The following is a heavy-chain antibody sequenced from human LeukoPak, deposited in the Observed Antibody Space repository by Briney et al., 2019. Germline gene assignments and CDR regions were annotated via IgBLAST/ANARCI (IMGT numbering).Heavy chain of an antibody. CDR2: ISAYNGNT. D-gene: IGHD3-3*01. Sequence: ASVKVSCKASGYTFTSYGISWVRQAPGQGLEWMGWISAYNGNTNYVQKLQGRVTMTTDRSTSTAYMEVRGLRSDDTAVYYCARRLEWLFGYYDGMDVWGQGTTVTVSS. CDR1: GYTFTSYG. CDR3: ARRLEWLFGYYDGMDV. J-gene: IGHJ6*02. V-gene: IGHV1-18*01.